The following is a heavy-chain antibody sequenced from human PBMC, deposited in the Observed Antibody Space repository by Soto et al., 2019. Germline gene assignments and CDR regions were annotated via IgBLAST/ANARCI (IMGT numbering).Heavy chain of an antibody. Sequence: SETLSLTCTVSGGSISNYYWSWVRQPPGKGLEWIGYIYDSGSTNYNPSLKSRVTISVDTSKNQFSLRLSSVTAADTAVYYCASYSSTALYFDYWGQGTLVTVSS. V-gene: IGHV4-59*08. CDR3: ASYSSTALYFDY. CDR1: GGSISNYY. CDR2: IYDSGST. J-gene: IGHJ4*02. D-gene: IGHD6-13*01.